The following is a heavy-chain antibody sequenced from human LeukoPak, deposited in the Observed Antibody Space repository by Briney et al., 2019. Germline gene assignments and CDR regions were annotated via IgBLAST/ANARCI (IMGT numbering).Heavy chain of an antibody. D-gene: IGHD6-19*01. CDR2: ISGSGGDT. J-gene: IGHJ6*02. CDR1: GFTFTSYA. CDR3: AKDVPAVAGSSSGWSGGMDV. V-gene: IGHV3-23*01. Sequence: QPGGSLRVSCAASGFTFTSYAMSWVRQAPGEGLEWVSTISGSGGDTYYANSVKGRFTISRDNSKNTLHLQTNSLRAEDTALYYCAKDVPAVAGSSSGWSGGMDVWGQGTTVTVSS.